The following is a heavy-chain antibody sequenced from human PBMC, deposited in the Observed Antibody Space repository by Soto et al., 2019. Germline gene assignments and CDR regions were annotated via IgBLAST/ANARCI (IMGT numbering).Heavy chain of an antibody. V-gene: IGHV4-61*01. D-gene: IGHD3-3*01. J-gene: IGHJ3*02. Sequence: SETLSLTCTVSGGSVSIGSYYWSWILQPPGKGLEWIGYMYYSGSTNYNPSLKSRVTISLDTSKNQFSLKLSSVTAADTAVYFCARTRDFWSGNDAFDIWGQGTMVTVSS. CDR1: GGSVSIGSYY. CDR2: MYYSGST. CDR3: ARTRDFWSGNDAFDI.